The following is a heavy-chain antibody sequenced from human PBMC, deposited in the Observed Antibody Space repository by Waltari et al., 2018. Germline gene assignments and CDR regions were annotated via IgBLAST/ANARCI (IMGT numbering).Heavy chain of an antibody. Sequence: EVQVVESGGTLVQPGGSLRLSCAASGLTFTGHYMDWVRQAPGKGLEWVGHIINTGNTYTTEYAASVRGRFTISRDDSRNSLSLQMNSLKIDDTAVYYCAIDLGGLYCSGTSCYTNWGQGTLVTVSS. V-gene: IGHV3-72*01. J-gene: IGHJ4*02. D-gene: IGHD2-2*02. CDR2: IINTGNTYTT. CDR3: AIDLGGLYCSGTSCYTN. CDR1: GLTFTGHY.